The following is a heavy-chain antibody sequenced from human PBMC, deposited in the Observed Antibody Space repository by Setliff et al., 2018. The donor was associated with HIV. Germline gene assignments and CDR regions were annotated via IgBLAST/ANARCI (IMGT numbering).Heavy chain of an antibody. CDR1: RGSISRYC. J-gene: IGHJ3*02. CDR2: IYYTGTN. Sequence: SETLSLTCTVSRGSISRYCWSWIRQPPGKGLEWIGYIYYTGTNKYNPSLKSRITMSVDTSKKQLSLKLSSLTAADTAVYYCARDRPPSTVDMLGAFDRWGQGTMVTVSS. V-gene: IGHV4-59*01. D-gene: IGHD4-17*01. CDR3: ARDRPPSTVDMLGAFDR.